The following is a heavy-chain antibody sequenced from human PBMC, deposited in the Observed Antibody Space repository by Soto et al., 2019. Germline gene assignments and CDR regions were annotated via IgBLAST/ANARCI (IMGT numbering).Heavy chain of an antibody. CDR3: ASTYYYGSGSTRPFDY. V-gene: IGHV3-33*08. D-gene: IGHD3-10*01. CDR1: EFTFSSYW. CDR2: IWYDGSNK. Sequence: GGSLRLSCAASEFTFSSYWMHWVRQAPGKGLVWVAVIWYDGSNKYYADSVKGRFTISRDNSKNTLYLQMNSLRAEDTAVYYCASTYYYGSGSTRPFDYWGQGTLVTVSS. J-gene: IGHJ4*02.